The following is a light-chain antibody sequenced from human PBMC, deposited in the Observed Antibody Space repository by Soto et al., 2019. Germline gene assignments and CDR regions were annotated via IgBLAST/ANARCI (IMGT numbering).Light chain of an antibody. CDR1: SSDIGAYDY. J-gene: IGLJ3*02. V-gene: IGLV2-14*01. Sequence: QSALTQPASLSGSPGQSITISCTGTSSDIGAYDYVSWFQQHPGKAPKLMISEVNNRPSGVSNRFSGSKSGNTAYLTISGLQVEDEADYYCSAWDGSLSGWVFGGGTKLTVL. CDR2: EVN. CDR3: SAWDGSLSGWV.